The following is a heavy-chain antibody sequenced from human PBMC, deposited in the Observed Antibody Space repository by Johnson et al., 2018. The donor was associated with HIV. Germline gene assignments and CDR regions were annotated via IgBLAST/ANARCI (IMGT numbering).Heavy chain of an antibody. CDR2: IWYDGSNK. CDR3: ARTVYSTSYLDAFGI. J-gene: IGHJ3*02. D-gene: IGHD2-2*01. Sequence: QVQLVESGGGVVQPGRSLRLSCAASGFIFSSYGMHWVRQAPGKGLEWVAVIWYDGSNKHYADSVKGRFTISRYSSKNTLYLQMNSLRAEDTAVYYCARTVYSTSYLDAFGIWGQGTMVTVSS. CDR1: GFIFSSYG. V-gene: IGHV3-33*01.